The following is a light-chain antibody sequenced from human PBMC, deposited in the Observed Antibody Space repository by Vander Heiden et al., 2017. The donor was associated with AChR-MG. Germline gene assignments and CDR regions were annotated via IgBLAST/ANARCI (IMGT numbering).Light chain of an antibody. J-gene: IGLJ2*01. CDR2: YVS. CDR3: SSYTSSSTLV. Sequence: QSDPTAPASVSGSTGQAITISCTGTSSDVGGYSYVPWYHQHPGKAPNLMIFYVSNRPSWFSTRFSGSKSGNTASLTISGLQAEDEADYYCSSYTSSSTLVFGGGTKLTVL. V-gene: IGLV2-14*01. CDR1: SSDVGGYSY.